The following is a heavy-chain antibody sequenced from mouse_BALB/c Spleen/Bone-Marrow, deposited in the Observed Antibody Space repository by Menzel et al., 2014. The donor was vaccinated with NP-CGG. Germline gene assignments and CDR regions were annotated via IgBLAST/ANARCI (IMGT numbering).Heavy chain of an antibody. CDR1: GFTFSSYG. V-gene: IGHV5-6-3*01. Sequence: EVQLQESGGGLVQPGGSLKLSCAASGFTFSSYGMSWVRQTPDKRLELVATINSNGGSTYYPDSVKGRFTISRDNAKNTLHLQMSSLKSEDTAMYYCARVWYFDYWGQGTSLTVSS. J-gene: IGHJ2*03. CDR2: INSNGGST. CDR3: ARVWYFDY.